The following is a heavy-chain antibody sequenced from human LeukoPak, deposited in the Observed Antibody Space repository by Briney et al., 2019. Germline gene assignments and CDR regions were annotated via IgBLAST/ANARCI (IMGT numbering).Heavy chain of an antibody. CDR2: INSSGGST. D-gene: IGHD1-1*01. CDR1: GYTFTNYY. Sequence: ASVKVSCKASGYTFTNYYMHWVRQAPGHGLEWMGLINSSGGSTSYAQKFQGRVTMTRDTPTSTVYMELTSLTSEDTAVYYCARGDQVPWNDGDGVLYWGQGTLVTVSS. V-gene: IGHV1-46*01. J-gene: IGHJ4*02. CDR3: ARGDQVPWNDGDGVLY.